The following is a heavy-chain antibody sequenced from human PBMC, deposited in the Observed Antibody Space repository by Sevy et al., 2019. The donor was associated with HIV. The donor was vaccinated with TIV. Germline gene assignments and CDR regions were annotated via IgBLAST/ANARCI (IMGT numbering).Heavy chain of an antibody. CDR2: ISYDGSNK. V-gene: IGHV3-30-3*01. Sequence: GGSLRLSCAASGFTFSSYAMHWVRQAPGKGLEWVAVISYDGSNKYYADSVKGRFTISRGNSKNTLYLQMNSLRAEDTAVYYCARDPIGYCTNGVCRHFDYWGQGTLVTVSS. D-gene: IGHD2-8*01. J-gene: IGHJ4*02. CDR3: ARDPIGYCTNGVCRHFDY. CDR1: GFTFSSYA.